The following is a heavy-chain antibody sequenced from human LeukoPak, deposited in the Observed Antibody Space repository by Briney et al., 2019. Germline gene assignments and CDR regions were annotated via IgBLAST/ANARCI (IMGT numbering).Heavy chain of an antibody. D-gene: IGHD3-22*01. CDR1: GGSLSSYY. CDR2: LYYSGST. Sequence: SETLSLTCTVSGGSLSSYYWSWVRQPPGKGLEWIGYLYYSGSTNYNPSLKSRFTISVDTSKNQFSLKLSSVTAADTAVYYCARHLASSGSSPGWYFDLWGRGTLVTVSS. J-gene: IGHJ2*01. V-gene: IGHV4-59*08. CDR3: ARHLASSGSSPGWYFDL.